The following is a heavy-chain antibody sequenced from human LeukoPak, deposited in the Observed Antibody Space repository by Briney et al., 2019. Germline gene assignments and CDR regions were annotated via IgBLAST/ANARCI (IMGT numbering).Heavy chain of an antibody. CDR1: GFTFSNYA. CDR3: AREANGDYPY. V-gene: IGHV3-23*01. CDR2: ISYSGGNT. Sequence: GGSLRLSCAASGFTFSNYAMSWVRQAPGKGLEWVSAISYSGGNTYYRDSVKGRFTISRHNSKNTLYLQMNSLRAEDTAVYYCAREANGDYPYWGQGTLVTVSS. J-gene: IGHJ4*02. D-gene: IGHD4-17*01.